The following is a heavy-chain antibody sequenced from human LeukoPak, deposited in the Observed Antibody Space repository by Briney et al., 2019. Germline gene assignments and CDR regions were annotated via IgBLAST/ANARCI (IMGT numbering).Heavy chain of an antibody. V-gene: IGHV3-30*18. CDR1: GFTFSSYG. J-gene: IGHJ4*02. CDR2: ISYDGSNK. D-gene: IGHD6-13*01. Sequence: GGSLRLSCAASGFTFSSYGMHWVRQAPGKGLEWVAVISYDGSNKYYADSVKGRFTISRDNSKNTLYLQMNSLRAEDTAVYYCANWGAIAAPFDYWGQGTLVTVSS. CDR3: ANWGAIAAPFDY.